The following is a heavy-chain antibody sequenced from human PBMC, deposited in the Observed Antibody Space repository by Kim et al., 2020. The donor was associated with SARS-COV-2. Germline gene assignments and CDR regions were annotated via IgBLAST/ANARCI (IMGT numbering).Heavy chain of an antibody. V-gene: IGHV1-18*04. Sequence: ASVKVSCKASGYTFTSYGISWVRQAPGQGLEWMGWISAYNGNTNYAHKLQDRVTMTTDTSTSTAYMELRSLRSDDTAVYYCARLEWDYYYYGMDVWGQGTTVTVSS. CDR1: GYTFTSYG. J-gene: IGHJ6*02. CDR3: ARLEWDYYYYGMDV. D-gene: IGHD1-1*01. CDR2: ISAYNGNT.